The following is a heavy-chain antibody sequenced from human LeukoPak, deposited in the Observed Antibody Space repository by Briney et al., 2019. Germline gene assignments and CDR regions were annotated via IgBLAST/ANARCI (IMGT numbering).Heavy chain of an antibody. CDR1: GFTFSDSW. J-gene: IGHJ4*02. CDR3: AREYVDIVPMGSFDY. Sequence: PGGSLRLSCAASGFTFSDSWMHWVRQVPGKGLEWVSRMNSDGTTTNYADSVKGRFTISRDNAQNTLYLQMNSLRVEDTAVYYCAREYVDIVPMGSFDYWGQGTLVTVSS. D-gene: IGHD5-12*01. V-gene: IGHV3-74*01. CDR2: MNSDGTTT.